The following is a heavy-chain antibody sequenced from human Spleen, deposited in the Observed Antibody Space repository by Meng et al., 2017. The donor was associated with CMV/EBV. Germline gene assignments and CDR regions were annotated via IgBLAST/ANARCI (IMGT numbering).Heavy chain of an antibody. J-gene: IGHJ4*02. V-gene: IGHV3-30*02. Sequence: CAASGLTFSSYGRNWIRQDPGKGLEWVAFIGYDGFNKYYPDSVKGRFTISRDNSNNTLYLQMKSLRTEDTAVYHCAKDWGSGSYCDNWGQGTLVTVSS. CDR2: IGYDGFNK. CDR3: AKDWGSGSYCDN. D-gene: IGHD3-16*01. CDR1: GLTFSSYG.